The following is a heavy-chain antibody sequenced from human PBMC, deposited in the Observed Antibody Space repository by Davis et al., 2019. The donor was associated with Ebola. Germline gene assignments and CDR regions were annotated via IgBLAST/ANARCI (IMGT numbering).Heavy chain of an antibody. CDR3: AKGDCSGGICYPDY. CDR2: IRSKANSYAT. V-gene: IGHV3-73*01. D-gene: IGHD2-15*01. J-gene: IGHJ4*02. Sequence: PGGSLRLSCAASGFTFSGSAMHWVRQASGKGLEWVGRIRSKANSYATAYAASVKGRFTISRDDSKNTAYLQMNSLKTEDTAVYYCAKGDCSGGICYPDYWGQGTLVTVSS. CDR1: GFTFSGSA.